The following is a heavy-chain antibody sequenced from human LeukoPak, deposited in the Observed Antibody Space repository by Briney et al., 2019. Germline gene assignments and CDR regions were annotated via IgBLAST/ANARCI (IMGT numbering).Heavy chain of an antibody. CDR3: ARDRVGGSDFDY. CDR1: GFTFSDSE. J-gene: IGHJ4*02. Sequence: PGGSLRLSCAASGFTFSDSEMNWVRQAPGKGLEWVSYISSSGSTIYYADSVKGRFTISRDNAKNSLYPQMNSLRAEDTAVYYCARDRVGGSDFDYWGQGTLVTVSS. D-gene: IGHD1-26*01. CDR2: ISSSGSTI. V-gene: IGHV3-48*03.